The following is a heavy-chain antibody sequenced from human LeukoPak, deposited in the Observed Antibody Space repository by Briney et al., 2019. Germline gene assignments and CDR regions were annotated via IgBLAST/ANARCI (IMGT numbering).Heavy chain of an antibody. J-gene: IGHJ4*02. CDR3: ARSEVGYGGTPGDSDY. D-gene: IGHD4-23*01. V-gene: IGHV4-59*01. Sequence: SETLSLTCTVSGGSISSYYWSWIRQPPGKGLEWIGYIYYSGSTNYNPSLKGRVTISVDTSKNQFSLKLSSVTAADTAVHYCARSEVGYGGTPGDSDYWGQGTLVTVSS. CDR1: GGSISSYY. CDR2: IYYSGST.